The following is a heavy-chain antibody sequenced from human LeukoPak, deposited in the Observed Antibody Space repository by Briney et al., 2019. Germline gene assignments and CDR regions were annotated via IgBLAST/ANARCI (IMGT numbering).Heavy chain of an antibody. CDR1: EYTFTGYY. CDR3: ARGAATYYDFWSGYSLSSDY. V-gene: IGHV1-2*04. Sequence: ASVKVSCKASEYTFTGYYLHWLRQAPGQGLEWMGWINPNSGGTNYAQKFQGWVTMTRDTSISTAYMELSRLRSDDTAVYYCARGAATYYDFWSGYSLSSDYWGQGTLVTVSS. J-gene: IGHJ4*02. CDR2: INPNSGGT. D-gene: IGHD3-3*01.